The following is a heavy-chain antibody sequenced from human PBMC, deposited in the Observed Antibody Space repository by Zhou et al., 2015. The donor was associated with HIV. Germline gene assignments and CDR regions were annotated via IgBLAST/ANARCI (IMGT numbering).Heavy chain of an antibody. J-gene: IGHJ4*02. Sequence: QVQLVQSGAEVKKPGSSVKVSCKASGGTFSSYAISWVRQAPGQGLEWMGGIIPIFGTANYAQKFQGRVTITADESTSTAYMELSSLRSEDTAVYYCASLPMTTVTTGGIDYVGPGNPGSTVSS. V-gene: IGHV1-69*01. CDR2: IIPIFGTA. CDR1: GGTFSSYA. D-gene: IGHD4-17*01. CDR3: ASLPMTTVTTGGIDY.